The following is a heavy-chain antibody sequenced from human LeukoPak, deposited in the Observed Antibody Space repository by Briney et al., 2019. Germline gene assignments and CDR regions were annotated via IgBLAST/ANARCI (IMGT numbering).Heavy chain of an antibody. D-gene: IGHD3-10*01. Sequence: GGSLRLSCAASGFTFSSYGMHWVRQAPGKGLEWVAVIWYDGSNKYYADSVKGRFTISRDNSKNTLCLQMNSLRAEDTAVYYCARDQAMVRGAIQDYYYYGMDVWGQGTTVTVSS. CDR2: IWYDGSNK. CDR3: ARDQAMVRGAIQDYYYYGMDV. CDR1: GFTFSSYG. V-gene: IGHV3-33*01. J-gene: IGHJ6*02.